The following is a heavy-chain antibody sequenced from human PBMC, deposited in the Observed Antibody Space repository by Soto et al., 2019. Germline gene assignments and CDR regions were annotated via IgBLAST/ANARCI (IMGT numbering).Heavy chain of an antibody. CDR3: ARLVADYVDP. D-gene: IGHD6-19*01. J-gene: IGHJ5*02. CDR1: GDSVSSSSYY. Sequence: SETLSLTCTVSGDSVSSSSYYWSWIRQPPGKGLEWIGYIYYSGSTNYNPSLKSRVTISVDTSKNQFSLKLSSVTAADTAMYYCARLVADYVDPWGQGTLVTVSS. CDR2: IYYSGST. V-gene: IGHV4-61*01.